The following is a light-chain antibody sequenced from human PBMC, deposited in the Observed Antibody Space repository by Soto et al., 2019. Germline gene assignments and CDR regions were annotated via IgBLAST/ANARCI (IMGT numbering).Light chain of an antibody. CDR1: QSVSSY. CDR3: QQRRQWRT. Sequence: IALSNSPATVSPSPEYRATLSCRASQSVSSYLAWYQQKPGQAPRLLIYDASKRATGIPARFSGSGFGTDYTLTISSLEPGDFAVYYCQQRRQWRTFGQGTKVEIK. V-gene: IGKV3-11*01. CDR2: DAS. J-gene: IGKJ1*01.